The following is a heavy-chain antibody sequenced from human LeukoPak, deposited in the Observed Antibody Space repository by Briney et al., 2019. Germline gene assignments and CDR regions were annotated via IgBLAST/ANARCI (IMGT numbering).Heavy chain of an antibody. CDR2: SYYSGAT. CDR3: ATLNTGGWYFDN. J-gene: IGHJ4*02. CDR1: SGSTNGYY. D-gene: IGHD6-19*01. V-gene: IGHV4-59*08. Sequence: SETLSLTCTVSSGSTNGYYRSWIRQPPGKGLEWIGYSYYSGATNSNPSLRSRLTISVDTSKNQFSLKLGSVTAADAAVYYCATLNTGGWYFDNWGQEPLVTVSS.